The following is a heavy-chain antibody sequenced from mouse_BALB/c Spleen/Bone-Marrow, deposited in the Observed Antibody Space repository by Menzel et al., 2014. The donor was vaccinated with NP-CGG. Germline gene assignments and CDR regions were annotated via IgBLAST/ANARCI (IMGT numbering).Heavy chain of an antibody. CDR1: GYTFTSYY. V-gene: IGHV1S81*02. CDR2: INPSNGGT. Sequence: VQLQESEAELVKPGASVKLSCKASGYTFTSYYMYWVKQRPGQGLEWIGGINPSNGGTNFNEKFKSKATLTVDKSSSTAYMQLSSLTSEDSAVYYCTRDHYYYGSSYWYFDVWGAGTTVTVSS. D-gene: IGHD1-1*01. J-gene: IGHJ1*01. CDR3: TRDHYYYGSSYWYFDV.